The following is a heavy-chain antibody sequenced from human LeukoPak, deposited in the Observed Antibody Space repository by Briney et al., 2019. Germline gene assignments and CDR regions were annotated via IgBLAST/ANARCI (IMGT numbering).Heavy chain of an antibody. CDR3: AKGLYTSSGYHFQS. J-gene: IGHJ4*02. D-gene: IGHD6-13*01. CDR1: GFTFSSCA. V-gene: IGHV3-23*01. CDR2: ITFGGIST. Sequence: SRGSLRLSCAASGFTFSSCAMSWVRQAPGKGLEWVSTITFGGISTYYADSVKGRFTISRDNSKNTLFLQMASLGVGDKPIYYCAKGLYTSSGYHFQSWGPGTLLTVSS.